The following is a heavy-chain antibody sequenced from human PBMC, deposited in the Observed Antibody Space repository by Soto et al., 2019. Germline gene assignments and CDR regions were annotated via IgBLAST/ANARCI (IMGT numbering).Heavy chain of an antibody. CDR1: GYTFTSYA. J-gene: IGHJ4*02. CDR2: INAGNGNT. D-gene: IGHD1-7*01. CDR3: ARSNWNYATYLYYFDY. V-gene: IGHV1-3*01. Sequence: QVPLVQSGAEVKKPGASVKVSCKASGYTFTSYAMHWVRQAPGQRLEWMGWINAGNGNTKYSQKFQGRVTITRDTSGSTAYMELSSLRSEDTAVYYCARSNWNYATYLYYFDYWGQGTLVTVSS.